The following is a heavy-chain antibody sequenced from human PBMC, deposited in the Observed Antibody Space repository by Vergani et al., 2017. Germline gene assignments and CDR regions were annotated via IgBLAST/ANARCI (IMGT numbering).Heavy chain of an antibody. J-gene: IGHJ4*02. Sequence: QLQLQESGPGLLKPSETLSLACSVSGTSISGSRDYWGWIRQPPGKGLEWIGSIFYTGTSYYNPSLASRATNSVDTSKNKFSLKLKSVTAADTAVYYCARQFWGGGGYRFDHWGQGTLVTVSS. V-gene: IGHV4-39*01. D-gene: IGHD3-16*01. CDR3: ARQFWGGGGYRFDH. CDR1: GTSISGSRDY. CDR2: IFYTGTS.